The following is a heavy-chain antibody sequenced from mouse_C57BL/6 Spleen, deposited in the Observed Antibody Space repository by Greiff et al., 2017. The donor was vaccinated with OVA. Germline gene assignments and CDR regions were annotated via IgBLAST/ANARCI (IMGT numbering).Heavy chain of an antibody. Sequence: QVQLQQSGAELVRPGTSVKVSCKASGYAFTNYLIEWVKQRPGQGLEWIGVINPGSGGTNYNEKFKGKATLTADKSSSTAYMQLSSLTAEDAAVYFGARRGYGSTLFDYWGQGTTLTVSS. V-gene: IGHV1-54*01. CDR2: INPGSGGT. CDR3: ARRGYGSTLFDY. CDR1: GYAFTNYL. D-gene: IGHD1-1*01. J-gene: IGHJ2*01.